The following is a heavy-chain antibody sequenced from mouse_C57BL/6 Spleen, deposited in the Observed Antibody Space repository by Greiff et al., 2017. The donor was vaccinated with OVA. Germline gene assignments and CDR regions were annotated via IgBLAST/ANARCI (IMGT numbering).Heavy chain of an antibody. J-gene: IGHJ2*01. CDR3: DRVYYSKSSNTAVVDY. D-gene: IGHD1-1*01. CDR2: INPCNGDT. Sequence: VQLQQPGPELVKPGASVKLSCKASGYTFTSYWMHWVKQRPGQGLEWIGNINPCNGDTNYNEKFKGKATLTVDKSSSTAYMQLSSLTSEDSEVYDYDRVYYSKSSNTAVVDYWGQGTTLTVSS. V-gene: IGHV1-53*01. CDR1: GYTFTSYW.